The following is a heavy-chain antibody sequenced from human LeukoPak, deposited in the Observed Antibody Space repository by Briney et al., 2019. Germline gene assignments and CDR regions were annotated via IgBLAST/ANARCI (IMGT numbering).Heavy chain of an antibody. CDR2: IKQDGSEK. CDR1: GFTFSSYW. V-gene: IGHV3-7*01. Sequence: SGGSLRLSCAASGFTFSSYWMSWVRQAPGKGLEWVANIKQDGSEKYYVDSVKGRFTISRDNAKNSLYLQMNSLRAEDTAVYYCARDGPTYYDFWSGPRTWGQGTLVTVSS. J-gene: IGHJ5*02. D-gene: IGHD3-3*01. CDR3: ARDGPTYYDFWSGPRT.